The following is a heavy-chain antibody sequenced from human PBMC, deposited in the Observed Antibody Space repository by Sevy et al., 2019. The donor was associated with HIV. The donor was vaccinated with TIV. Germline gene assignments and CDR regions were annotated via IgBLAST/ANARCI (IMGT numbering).Heavy chain of an antibody. V-gene: IGHV3-66*01. Sequence: GGSLRLSCAGSGLSVSDYYMNWVRQAPGKGLELVSVFYSDGRTYYADSVKGRFTISRDNSKNTLYLHMSNLRPEDTAVYYCARDRYYDASGYYYYYYGMDVWGQGTTVTVSS. CDR1: GLSVSDYY. D-gene: IGHD3-22*01. CDR2: FYSDGRT. J-gene: IGHJ6*02. CDR3: ARDRYYDASGYYYYYYGMDV.